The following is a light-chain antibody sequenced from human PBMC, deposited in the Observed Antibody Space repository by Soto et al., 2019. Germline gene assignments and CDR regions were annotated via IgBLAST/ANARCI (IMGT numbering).Light chain of an antibody. J-gene: IGKJ4*01. V-gene: IGKV3-20*01. CDR1: QSLTTNY. CDR3: QQGVT. Sequence: DIVLTPSPGTLSLSPGERATLSCRASQSLTTNYLAWYQQKPGQAPRLLIYDASSRATGIPDRFSGSGSGTDFTLTIARLEPEDFAVFYCQQGVTFGGGTKVDIK. CDR2: DAS.